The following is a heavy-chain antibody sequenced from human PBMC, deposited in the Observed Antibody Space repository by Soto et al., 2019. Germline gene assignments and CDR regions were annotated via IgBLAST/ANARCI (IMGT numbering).Heavy chain of an antibody. V-gene: IGHV3-7*04. CDR2: INQDGSET. D-gene: IGHD1-26*01. CDR1: ESTVRRDW. CDR3: SGGVGDAF. Sequence: EVHLVESGGGLVQTGGSLRLSCAIYESTVRRDWMNWVRQAQGKGLEWVAHINQDGSETYYVDSVKGRFTISRDNAKNSLSLKMNSLRAGDTAMFYCSGGVGDAFWGQGTLVTVSS. J-gene: IGHJ4*02.